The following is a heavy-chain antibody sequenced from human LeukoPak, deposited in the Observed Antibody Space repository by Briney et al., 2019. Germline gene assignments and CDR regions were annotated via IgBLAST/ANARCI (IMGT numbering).Heavy chain of an antibody. CDR3: TTTHYDYVWGSYRYNVIFDY. CDR1: GFTFSNAW. CDR2: IKSKTDGGTT. Sequence: PGGSLRLSCAASGFTFSNAWMSWVRQAPGKGLEWVGRIKSKTDGGTTDYAAPVKGRFTNSRDDSKNTLYLQMSSLKTEDTAVYYCTTTHYDYVWGSYRYNVIFDYWGQGTLVTVSS. V-gene: IGHV3-15*01. J-gene: IGHJ4*02. D-gene: IGHD3-16*02.